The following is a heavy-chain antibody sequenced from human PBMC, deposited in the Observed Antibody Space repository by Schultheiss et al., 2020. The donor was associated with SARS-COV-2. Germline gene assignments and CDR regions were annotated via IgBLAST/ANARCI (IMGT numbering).Heavy chain of an antibody. J-gene: IGHJ1*01. CDR2: IWYDGSNK. V-gene: IGHV3-33*01. CDR1: GFTFSSYG. CDR3: ARDYYDSSGYYLGAEYFQH. D-gene: IGHD3-22*01. Sequence: GGSLRLSCAASGFTFSSYGMHWVRQAPGKGLEWVAVIWYDGSNKYYADSVKGRFTISRDNSKNTLYLQMNSLRAEDTAVYYCARDYYDSSGYYLGAEYFQHWGQGTLVTVSS.